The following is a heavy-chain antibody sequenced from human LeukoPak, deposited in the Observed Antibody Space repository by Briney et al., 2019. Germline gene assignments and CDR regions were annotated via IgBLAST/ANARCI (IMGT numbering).Heavy chain of an antibody. J-gene: IGHJ3*02. CDR2: INPNSGGT. V-gene: IGHV1-2*02. Sequence: ASVKVSCKASGYTFTGYYMHWVRQAPGQGLEWMGWINPNSGGTNYAQKFQGRVTMTRDTSISTAYMELSRLRSDDTAVYYCARGDDYGDYANDAFDIWGQGTMVTVSS. D-gene: IGHD4-17*01. CDR3: ARGDDYGDYANDAFDI. CDR1: GYTFTGYY.